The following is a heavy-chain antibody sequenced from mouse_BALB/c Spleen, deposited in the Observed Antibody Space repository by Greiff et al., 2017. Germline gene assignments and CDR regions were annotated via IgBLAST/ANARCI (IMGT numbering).Heavy chain of an antibody. D-gene: IGHD4-1*01. Sequence: EVQGVESGGGLVKPGGSLKLSCAASGFTFSSYAMSWVRQTPEKRLEWVATISSGGSYTYYPDSVKGRFTISRDNAKNTLYLQMSSLRSEDTAMYYCATGTYYFDYWGQGTTLTVSS. J-gene: IGHJ2*01. CDR1: GFTFSSYA. CDR3: ATGTYYFDY. V-gene: IGHV5-9-3*01. CDR2: ISSGGSYT.